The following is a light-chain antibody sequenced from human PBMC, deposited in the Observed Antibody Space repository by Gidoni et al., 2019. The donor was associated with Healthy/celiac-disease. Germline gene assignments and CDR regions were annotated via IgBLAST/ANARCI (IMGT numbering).Light chain of an antibody. J-gene: IGKJ1*01. CDR2: GAS. CDR1: QSGSRN. V-gene: IGKV3-15*01. Sequence: IVMSQSPATLSVSPGERATLSCRASQSGSRNLAWYQHKPGQPPRLLIYGASTRATGIPARFSGSGSGTEFTLTISSLKSEDFEVYYCQQYKNWPWTFGQGTKVEIK. CDR3: QQYKNWPWT.